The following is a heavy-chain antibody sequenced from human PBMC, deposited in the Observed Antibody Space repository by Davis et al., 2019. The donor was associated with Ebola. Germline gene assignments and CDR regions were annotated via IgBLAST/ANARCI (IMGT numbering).Heavy chain of an antibody. J-gene: IGHJ4*02. Sequence: PGGSLRLSCAASGFTFSSYAMHWVRQDPGKGLEWVAGISYDGSNKYYADSVKGRFTISRDNAKNSLYLQMNSLRAEDTAVYYCARDQVADYWGQGTLVTVSS. CDR1: GFTFSSYA. V-gene: IGHV3-30-3*01. CDR2: ISYDGSNK. CDR3: ARDQVADY.